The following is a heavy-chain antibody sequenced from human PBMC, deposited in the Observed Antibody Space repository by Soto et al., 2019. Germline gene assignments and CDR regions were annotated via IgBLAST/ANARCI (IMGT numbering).Heavy chain of an antibody. CDR2: INPNSGGT. CDR1: GYTFTGYY. Sequence: ASVKVSCTASGYTFTGYYMHWVRQAPGQGLEWMGWINPNSGGTNYAQKFQGRVTMTRDTSISTAYMELSRLRSDDTAVYYCARDPPSLSYSYGSQYDFDYWGQGTL. J-gene: IGHJ4*02. CDR3: ARDPPSLSYSYGSQYDFDY. D-gene: IGHD5-18*01. V-gene: IGHV1-2*02.